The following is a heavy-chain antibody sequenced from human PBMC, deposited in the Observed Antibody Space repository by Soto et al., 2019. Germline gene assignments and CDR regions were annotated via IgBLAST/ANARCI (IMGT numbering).Heavy chain of an antibody. CDR2: ISRDGNTK. Sequence: QVQLVESGGGVVQPGRSLRLSCAASGFTLSNNGMHWVRQAPGKGLEWVAVISRDGNTKFYADSVKGRFAISKDNSENRLYLQMNSLRLEDTAVYFCARELASGNWGQGTLVTVSS. V-gene: IGHV3-30*03. J-gene: IGHJ4*02. CDR1: GFTLSNNG. D-gene: IGHD3-10*01. CDR3: ARELASGN.